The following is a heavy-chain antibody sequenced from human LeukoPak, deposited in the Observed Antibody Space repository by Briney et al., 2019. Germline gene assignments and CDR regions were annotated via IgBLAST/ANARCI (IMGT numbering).Heavy chain of an antibody. CDR3: ARGTVTTVDY. V-gene: IGHV1-2*06. J-gene: IGHJ4*02. D-gene: IGHD4-11*01. Sequence: ASVKVSCKASGHIFISYYIHWVRQAPGQGLEWMGRINPNSGGTNYAQKFQGRVTMTRDTSISTAYMELSRLRSDDTAVYYCARGTVTTVDYWGQGTLVTVSS. CDR2: INPNSGGT. CDR1: GHIFISYY.